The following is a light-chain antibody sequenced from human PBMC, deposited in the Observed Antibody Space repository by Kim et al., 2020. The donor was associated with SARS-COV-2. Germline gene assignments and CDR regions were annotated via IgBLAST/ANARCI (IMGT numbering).Light chain of an antibody. CDR2: DAF. CDR3: QQYESLPYT. J-gene: IGKJ2*01. CDR1: QDIKKN. Sequence: SASGGEKVTITCQATQDIKKNLNWIQQRPGKVPKLLIYDAFKLEIGVPSRFTGSGSGKTCSLTITSLQPEDVETYFCQQYESLPYTFGQGTKLEI. V-gene: IGKV1-33*01.